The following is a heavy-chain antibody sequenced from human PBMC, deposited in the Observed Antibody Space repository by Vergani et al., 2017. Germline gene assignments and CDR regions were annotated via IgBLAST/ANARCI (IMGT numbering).Heavy chain of an antibody. V-gene: IGHV4-30-4*08. Sequence: QVQLQESGPGLVKPSQTLSLTCTVSGGSISSGDYYWSWIRQPPGKGLEWIGYIYYSGSTDYNPSLKSRVTISVDTSKNQFALKLSSVTAADTAVYYCARVKQDIVVVPAADNWFDPWGQGTLVTVSS. CDR2: IYYSGST. CDR1: GGSISSGDYY. CDR3: ARVKQDIVVVPAADNWFDP. D-gene: IGHD2-2*01. J-gene: IGHJ5*02.